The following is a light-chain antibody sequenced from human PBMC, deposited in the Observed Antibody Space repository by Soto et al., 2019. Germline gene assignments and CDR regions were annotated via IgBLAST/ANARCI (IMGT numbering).Light chain of an antibody. V-gene: IGKV1-27*01. CDR2: AAS. J-gene: IGKJ4*01. Sequence: DTQMTQSPSFLSASVGDRVTITCRASQGIKKFLAWYQQKPGKVPKLLIYAASTLQSGVPSRFSGSGSGTDFTLTISSLQPEDVATYYCQKYNGAPLTFGGGTKVEIK. CDR1: QGIKKF. CDR3: QKYNGAPLT.